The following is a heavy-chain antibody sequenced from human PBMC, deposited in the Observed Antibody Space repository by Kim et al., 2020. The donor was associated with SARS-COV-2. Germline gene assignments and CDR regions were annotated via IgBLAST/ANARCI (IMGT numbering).Heavy chain of an antibody. V-gene: IGHV3-48*03. J-gene: IGHJ4*02. CDR3: ARAKGVFWAAAGTSRIGENFDY. Sequence: GGSLRLSCAASGFTFSSYEMNWVRQAPGKGLEWVSYISSSGSTIYYADSVKGRFTISRDNAKNSLYLQMNSLRAEDTAVYYCARAKGVFWAAAGTSRIGENFDYWGQGTLVTVSS. CDR2: ISSSGSTI. D-gene: IGHD6-13*01. CDR1: GFTFSSYE.